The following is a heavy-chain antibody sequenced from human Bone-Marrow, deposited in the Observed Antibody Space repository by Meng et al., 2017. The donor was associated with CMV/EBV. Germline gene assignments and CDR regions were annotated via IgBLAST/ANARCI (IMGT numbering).Heavy chain of an antibody. Sequence: GGSLRLSCAASGFTFSSYSMNWVRQAPGKGLEWVSYISSSSSTIYYADSVKGRFTISRDNAKNSLYLQMNSLRAEDTAVYYCARARSYGMDVWGQGTTVTVS. J-gene: IGHJ6*02. CDR2: ISSSSSTI. V-gene: IGHV3-48*04. CDR1: GFTFSSYS. CDR3: ARARSYGMDV.